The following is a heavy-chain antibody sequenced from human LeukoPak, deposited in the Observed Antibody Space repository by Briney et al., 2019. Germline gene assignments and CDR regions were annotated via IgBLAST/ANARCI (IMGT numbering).Heavy chain of an antibody. CDR3: AREGRGYDEPIDI. CDR2: IKQDGSEK. J-gene: IGHJ3*02. Sequence: GGSLRLSCAVFGFSFRSHWMIWVRQAPGKGLEWVANIKQDGSEKYYVDSVKGRFTISRDNAKNSVYLQMSRLRAEDTAMYYCAREGRGYDEPIDIWGQGTMVTVFS. V-gene: IGHV3-7*01. D-gene: IGHD5-12*01. CDR1: GFSFRSHW.